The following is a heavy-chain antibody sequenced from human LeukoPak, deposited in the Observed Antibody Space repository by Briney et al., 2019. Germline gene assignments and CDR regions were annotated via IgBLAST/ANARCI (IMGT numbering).Heavy chain of an antibody. CDR1: GFTFSSYA. Sequence: LGGSLRLSCAASGFTFSSYAMSWVRQAPGKGLEWVSAISGSGGSTYYADSVKGRFTISRDNSKNTLYLQMNSLRAEDTAVYYCAKALGRYSYVEFLDYWGQGTLVTVSS. J-gene: IGHJ4*02. D-gene: IGHD5-18*01. CDR2: ISGSGGST. V-gene: IGHV3-23*01. CDR3: AKALGRYSYVEFLDY.